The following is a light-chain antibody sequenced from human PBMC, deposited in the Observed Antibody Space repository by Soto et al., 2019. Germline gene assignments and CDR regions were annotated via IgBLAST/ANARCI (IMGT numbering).Light chain of an antibody. CDR2: DAS. CDR1: QSVSSY. V-gene: IGKV3-20*01. J-gene: IGKJ1*01. CDR3: HQYGKSPRT. Sequence: EIVMTQSPGTLSVSPGERATLSCRASQSVSSYLAWYQQKPGQAPRLLIYDASNRATGISDRFSGSGSGTDFTLSISKLEPGDFGVYFCHQYGKSPRTFGQGTKVDNK.